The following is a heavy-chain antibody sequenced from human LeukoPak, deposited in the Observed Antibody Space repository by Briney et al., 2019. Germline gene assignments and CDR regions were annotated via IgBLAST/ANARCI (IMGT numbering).Heavy chain of an antibody. CDR1: GGSISSNF. CDR2: IYTSGTT. Sequence: PSETPSLTCTVSGGSISSNFWSWIRQPAGKGLEWIGRIYTSGTTNYNTTLKSRLTMSVDTSKNQFSLRLSSVTAADTAVYYCAREDPLVAARGLDYWGQGTLVTVSS. J-gene: IGHJ4*02. D-gene: IGHD2-15*01. V-gene: IGHV4-4*07. CDR3: AREDPLVAARGLDY.